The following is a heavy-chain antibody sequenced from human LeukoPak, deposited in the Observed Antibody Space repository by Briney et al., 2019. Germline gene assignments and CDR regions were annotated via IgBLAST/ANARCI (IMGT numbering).Heavy chain of an antibody. V-gene: IGHV4-59*01. CDR3: ARARTGYSSLGP. D-gene: IGHD6-19*01. J-gene: IGHJ5*02. CDR1: GGSISSYY. Sequence: SETLSLTCTVPGGSISSYYWSWIRQPPGKGLEWIGYIYHSGSTNYNPSLKSRVTISVGTSKNQFSLKLSSVTAADTAVYYCARARTGYSSLGPWGQGTLVIISS. CDR2: IYHSGST.